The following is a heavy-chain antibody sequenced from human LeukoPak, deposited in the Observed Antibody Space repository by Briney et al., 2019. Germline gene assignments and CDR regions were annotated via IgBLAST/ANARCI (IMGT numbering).Heavy chain of an antibody. CDR1: GGSITTTNW. V-gene: IGHV4-4*02. J-gene: IGHJ3*02. CDR2: VHLSGAT. CDR3: ARDSRRDYGDFDI. D-gene: IGHD4-17*01. Sequence: PSGTLSLTCAVSGGSITTTNWWSWVRQPPGKGLEWIGEVHLSGATNYNPSLESRVTISVDTSKNQFSLKLSSVTAADTAVYYCARDSRRDYGDFDIWGQGTMVTVSS.